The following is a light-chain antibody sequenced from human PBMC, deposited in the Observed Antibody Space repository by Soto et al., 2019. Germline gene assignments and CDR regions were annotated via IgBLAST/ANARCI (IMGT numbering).Light chain of an antibody. CDR3: SSYTSSRTVV. Sequence: QSALTQPASVSGSPGQSITISCTGTSSDVGGYNYVSWYQQHPGKAPKLMIYEVSNRPSGVSNRFSGSKSGSTASLTISGLQAEQEADYYCSSYTSSRTVVFGGGTKLTVL. CDR1: SSDVGGYNY. CDR2: EVS. J-gene: IGLJ2*01. V-gene: IGLV2-14*01.